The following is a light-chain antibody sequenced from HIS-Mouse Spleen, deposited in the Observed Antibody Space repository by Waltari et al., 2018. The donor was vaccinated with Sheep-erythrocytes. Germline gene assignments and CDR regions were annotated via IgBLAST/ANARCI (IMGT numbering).Light chain of an antibody. J-gene: IGLJ3*02. Sequence: QPALTQPPSASGSPGQAVTISCTGTTSRCGGINYVSWYQQHPGNAPKLMIYEVSKRPSGVPDRFSGSKSGNTASLTVSGLQAEDEADYYCSSYAGSNNWVFGGGTKLTVL. CDR1: TSRCGGINY. CDR2: EVS. V-gene: IGLV2-8*01. CDR3: SSYAGSNNWV.